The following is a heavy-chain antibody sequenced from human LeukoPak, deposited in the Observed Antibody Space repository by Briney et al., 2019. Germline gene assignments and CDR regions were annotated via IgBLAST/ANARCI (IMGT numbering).Heavy chain of an antibody. V-gene: IGHV3-48*01. CDR2: ISSSSTI. D-gene: IGHD3-9*01. CDR1: GFTFSSYS. Sequence: GGSLRLSCAASGFTFSSYSMNWVRQAPGKGLEWVSYISSSSTIYYADSVKGRFTISRDNAKSSLYLQMNSLRAEDTAVYYCARDFGYDILTGIDYWGQGTLVTVSS. J-gene: IGHJ4*02. CDR3: ARDFGYDILTGIDY.